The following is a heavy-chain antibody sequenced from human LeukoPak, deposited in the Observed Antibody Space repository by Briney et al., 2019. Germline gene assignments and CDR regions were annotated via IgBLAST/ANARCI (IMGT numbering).Heavy chain of an antibody. CDR2: IWSDGTHK. CDR1: GFTFNTYG. J-gene: IGHJ4*02. Sequence: GRSLRLSRAASGFTFNTYGMHWVRQAPGKGLEWVAVIWSDGTHKYYSDSVKGRFTISRDNSKNTLYLEMNSLRVEDTAVYYCAKSNSESQTTVGNWGQGTLVTVSS. V-gene: IGHV3-33*06. CDR3: AKSNSESQTTVGN. D-gene: IGHD1-26*01.